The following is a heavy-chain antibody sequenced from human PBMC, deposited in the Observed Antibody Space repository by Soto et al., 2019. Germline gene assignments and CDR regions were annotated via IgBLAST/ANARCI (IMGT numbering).Heavy chain of an antibody. CDR3: ARNIVVVPAATAETAAFDI. CDR2: ISSSGSTI. CDR1: GFTFSDYY. J-gene: IGHJ3*02. D-gene: IGHD2-2*01. V-gene: IGHV3-11*01. Sequence: PGGSLRLSCAASGFTFSDYYMSWIRQAPGKGLEWVSYISSSGSTIYYADSVKGRFTISRDNAKNSLYLQMNSLRAEDTAVYYCARNIVVVPAATAETAAFDIWGQGTMVTVSS.